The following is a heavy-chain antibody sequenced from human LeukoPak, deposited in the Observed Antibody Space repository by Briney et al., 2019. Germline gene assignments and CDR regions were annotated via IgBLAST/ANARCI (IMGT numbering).Heavy chain of an antibody. J-gene: IGHJ6*03. Sequence: GSLRLSCAASGFTFSSYTMNWVRQAPGKGLEWVSIISSGSSYIHYADSVKGRFTLSRDNAKNSLYLQMNSLRAEDTAVYYCARVVDPGGYYYFYYMDVWGKGTTVTISS. V-gene: IGHV3-21*01. CDR1: GFTFSSYT. CDR2: ISSGSSYI. D-gene: IGHD3-16*01. CDR3: ARVVDPGGYYYFYYMDV.